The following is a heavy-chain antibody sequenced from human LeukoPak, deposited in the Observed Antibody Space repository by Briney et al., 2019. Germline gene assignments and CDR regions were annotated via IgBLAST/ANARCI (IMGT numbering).Heavy chain of an antibody. Sequence: ASVKVSCKVSGYSLTELSIQWVRQAPGERLEWMGGFDAEDGKTIYAQKFQGRVTMTEDTSMDTAYMDLSSLTSEDTAVYYCARGGESYYSDYWGQGTLVTVSS. CDR1: GYSLTELS. D-gene: IGHD3-10*01. J-gene: IGHJ4*02. CDR3: ARGGESYYSDY. V-gene: IGHV1-24*01. CDR2: FDAEDGKT.